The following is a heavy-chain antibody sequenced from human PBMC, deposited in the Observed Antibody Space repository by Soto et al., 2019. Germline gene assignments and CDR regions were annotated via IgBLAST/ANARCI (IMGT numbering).Heavy chain of an antibody. Sequence: PGGSLRLSCAASGFTFSSYAMHWVRQAPGKGLEWVAVISYDGSNKYYADSVKGRFTISRDNSKNTLYLQMNSLRAEDTAVYYCARDRGSGSYEDYYYGMDVWGQGTKVTVSS. V-gene: IGHV3-30-3*01. CDR1: GFTFSSYA. D-gene: IGHD3-10*01. CDR3: ARDRGSGSYEDYYYGMDV. J-gene: IGHJ6*02. CDR2: ISYDGSNK.